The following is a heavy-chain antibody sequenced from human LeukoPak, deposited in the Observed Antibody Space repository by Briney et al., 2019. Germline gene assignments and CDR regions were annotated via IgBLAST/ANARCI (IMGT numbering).Heavy chain of an antibody. CDR2: IYYSERT. CDR3: AKSEYRGWFDP. CDR1: GGSINNYY. V-gene: IGHV4-59*01. D-gene: IGHD5-12*01. J-gene: IGHJ5*02. Sequence: SETLSLTCTVSGGSINNYYWTWIRQPPGKGLEWIGYIYYSERTNYNPSLKSRVTISSDTSKNQFSLRLSSVTAADTAVYYCAKSEYRGWFDPWGQGTLVTVSS.